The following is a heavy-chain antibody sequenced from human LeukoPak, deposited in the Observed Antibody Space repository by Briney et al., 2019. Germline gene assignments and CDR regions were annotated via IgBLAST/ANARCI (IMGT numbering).Heavy chain of an antibody. CDR2: ISSSGSTI. V-gene: IGHV3-48*03. J-gene: IGHJ6*03. D-gene: IGHD2-15*01. CDR1: GFTFSSYE. Sequence: GGSLRLSCAASGFTFSSYEMNWVRQAPGKGLEGGSYISSSGSTIYYADSVKVRFTISRDNAKNSLYLQMNSLRAADTAVSYCARGDLLGAQGSDYYYYMDVWGKGTTVTISS. CDR3: ARGDLLGAQGSDYYYYMDV.